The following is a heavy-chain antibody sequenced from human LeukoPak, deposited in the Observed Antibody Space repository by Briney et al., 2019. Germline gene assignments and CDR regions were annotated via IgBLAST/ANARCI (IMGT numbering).Heavy chain of an antibody. Sequence: GRSLRLSCAASGFTFSSYGMHWVRQAPGKGLEWVTVIWYDGSNKYYADSVKGRFTISRDNSKTTLYLQMNSLRVEDTAVYYCARDNVGYYDFWSGFPLDYWGQGTLVTVS. CDR1: GFTFSSYG. J-gene: IGHJ4*02. D-gene: IGHD3-3*01. V-gene: IGHV3-33*01. CDR2: IWYDGSNK. CDR3: ARDNVGYYDFWSGFPLDY.